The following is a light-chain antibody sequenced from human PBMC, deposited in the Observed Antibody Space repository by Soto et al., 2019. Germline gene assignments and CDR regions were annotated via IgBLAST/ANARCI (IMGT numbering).Light chain of an antibody. CDR1: QSVGAS. J-gene: IGKJ5*01. CDR3: QQYRRSPNT. Sequence: EIVLTQSPDLLSVSPGERASLSCRASQSVGASLAWYQQKPGQAPRLLIYGASNRATGIPDRFSGSGSGTDFTLTISRLEPEDFAVYYCQQYRRSPNTFGQGTRLEIK. V-gene: IGKV3-20*01. CDR2: GAS.